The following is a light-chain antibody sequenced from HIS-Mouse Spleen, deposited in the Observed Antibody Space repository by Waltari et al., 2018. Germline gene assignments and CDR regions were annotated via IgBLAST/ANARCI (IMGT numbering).Light chain of an antibody. Sequence: EIVLTQSPATLSLSPGERATLSCRASQSVSSYLAWYQQKPGQAPRLLIYDASNRATGIPARFSGSWSATDFTITISSLEPEDFAVYYCQQRSNLPPTFGGGTKVEIK. CDR2: DAS. CDR1: QSVSSY. CDR3: QQRSNLPPT. V-gene: IGKV3-11*01. J-gene: IGKJ4*01.